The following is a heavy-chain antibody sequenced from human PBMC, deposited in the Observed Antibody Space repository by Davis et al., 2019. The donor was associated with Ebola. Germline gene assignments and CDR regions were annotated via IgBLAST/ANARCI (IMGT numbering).Heavy chain of an antibody. CDR1: GGSISRYY. J-gene: IGHJ4*02. CDR3: ARLESVMGLDY. D-gene: IGHD2-8*01. CDR2: IYYSGST. V-gene: IGHV4-59*08. Sequence: MPGGSLRLSCTVSGGSISRYYWSWIRQPPGKGLEWIGYIYYSGSTNYNPSLKSRVTISVDTSKNQFSLKLSSVTAADTAVYYCARLESVMGLDYWGQGTLVTVSS.